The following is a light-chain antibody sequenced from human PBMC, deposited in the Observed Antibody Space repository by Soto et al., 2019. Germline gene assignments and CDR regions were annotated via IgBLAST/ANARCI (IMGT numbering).Light chain of an antibody. CDR3: LLSFSGDNYV. J-gene: IGLJ1*01. CDR2: DTN. Sequence: AVLTQEPSLTVSPGGTDTFTSGSSTGAVTSGHYAYWFQQKPCHAPRTLIYDTNKKHSWTLVRFSGFLLGGKAALTLLGALPEDEADYYCLLSFSGDNYVFGTGTKVTVL. V-gene: IGLV7-46*02. CDR1: TGAVTSGHY.